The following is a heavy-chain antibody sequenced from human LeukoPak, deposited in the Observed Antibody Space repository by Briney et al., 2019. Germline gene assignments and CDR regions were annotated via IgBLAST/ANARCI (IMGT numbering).Heavy chain of an antibody. D-gene: IGHD2-8*02. V-gene: IGHV3-23*01. CDR3: ASLVVREGVDI. J-gene: IGHJ3*02. CDR2: ISGSGGST. Sequence: GGSLRLSCAASGFTFSSYAMSWVRQAPGKGLEWVSAISGSGGSTYYADSVKGRFTISRDNSKNTLYLQMISLRAEDTAVYYCASLVVREGVDIWGQGTMVTVSS. CDR1: GFTFSSYA.